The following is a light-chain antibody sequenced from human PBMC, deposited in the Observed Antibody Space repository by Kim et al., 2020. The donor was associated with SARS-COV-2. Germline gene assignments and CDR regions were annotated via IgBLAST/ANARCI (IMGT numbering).Light chain of an antibody. CDR3: AAWDDSLSGWV. Sequence: GLIVTNSYSETASNNRRNYVYWGQHLPGTAPKLLIYRNNERPSGVPARFSGSKSGTSASLAISVRRSEDEADYYCAAWDDSLSGWVFGGGTQLTVL. CDR2: RNN. V-gene: IGLV1-47*01. CDR1: ASNNRRNY. J-gene: IGLJ3*02.